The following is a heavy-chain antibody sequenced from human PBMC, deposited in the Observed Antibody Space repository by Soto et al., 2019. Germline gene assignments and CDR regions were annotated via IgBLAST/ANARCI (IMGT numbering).Heavy chain of an antibody. CDR1: GGSISSYY. CDR3: ARALDGGWDYYYYGMDV. CDR2: IYHSGST. Sequence: SETLSLTCTVSGGSISSYYWSWIRQPPGKGLEWIGYIYHSGSTNYNPSLKSRVTISVDRSKNQFSLKLSSVTAADTAVYYCARALDGGWDYYYYGMDVWGQGTTVTVSS. D-gene: IGHD3-16*01. V-gene: IGHV4-59*12. J-gene: IGHJ6*02.